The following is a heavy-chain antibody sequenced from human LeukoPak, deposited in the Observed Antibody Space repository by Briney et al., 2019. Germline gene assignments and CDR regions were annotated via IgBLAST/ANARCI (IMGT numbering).Heavy chain of an antibody. CDR3: ARVWGTGIAAAGTGMNYFDY. J-gene: IGHJ4*02. CDR1: GFTFSRKT. D-gene: IGHD6-13*01. Sequence: GGSLRLSCAACGFTFSRKTMNWVRQGPGKGLEWVSYISSDSGTLYYADSVRGRFTISRDNAKNSLYLQMNSLRDEDTAVYYCARVWGTGIAAAGTGMNYFDYWGQGTLVTVAS. V-gene: IGHV3-48*02. CDR2: ISSDSGTL.